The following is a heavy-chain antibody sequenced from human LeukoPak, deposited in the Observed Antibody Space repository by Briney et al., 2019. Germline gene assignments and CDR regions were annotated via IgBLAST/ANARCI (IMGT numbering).Heavy chain of an antibody. J-gene: IGHJ4*02. CDR3: ARGLDTAMAWEY. D-gene: IGHD5-18*01. Sequence: SETLSLTCTVSGGSISSSSYYWGWIRQPPGQGLEWIGSIYYSGITYYNPSLKSRVTISVDTSKNQFSLKLSAVTAADTAVYYCARGLDTAMAWEYWGQGTLVTVSS. CDR1: GGSISSSSYY. V-gene: IGHV4-39*01. CDR2: IYYSGIT.